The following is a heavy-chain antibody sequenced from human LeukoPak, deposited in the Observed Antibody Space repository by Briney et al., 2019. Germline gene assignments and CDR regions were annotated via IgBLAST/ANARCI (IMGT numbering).Heavy chain of an antibody. CDR2: INHSGST. CDR3: ARGSQNWNDYYYYYYGMDV. J-gene: IGHJ6*02. CDR1: DGSFSGYY. V-gene: IGHV4-34*01. D-gene: IGHD1-1*01. Sequence: SETLSLTCAVYDGSFSGYYWSWIRQPPGKGLEWIGEINHSGSTNYNPSLKSRVTISVDTSKNQFPLKLSSVTAADTAVYYCARGSQNWNDYYYYYYGMDVWGQGTTVTVSS.